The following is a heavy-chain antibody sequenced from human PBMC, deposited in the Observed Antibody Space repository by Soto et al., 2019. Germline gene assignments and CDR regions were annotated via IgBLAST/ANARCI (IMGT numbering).Heavy chain of an antibody. Sequence: GGSLRLSCAASGFTLSSSWMNWVRQAPGKGLEWVAGIKEDGSEKYYVDFVKGRFTISRDNFENSLYLQMNSLRGEDTAVYFCARDRGYSSFDYWGLGTLVTVSS. J-gene: IGHJ4*02. CDR1: GFTLSSSW. D-gene: IGHD4-4*01. CDR2: IKEDGSEK. CDR3: ARDRGYSSFDY. V-gene: IGHV3-7*01.